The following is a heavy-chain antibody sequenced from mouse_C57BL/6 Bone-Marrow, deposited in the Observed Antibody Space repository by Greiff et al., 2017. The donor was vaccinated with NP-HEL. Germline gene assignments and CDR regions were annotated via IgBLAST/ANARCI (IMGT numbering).Heavy chain of an antibody. J-gene: IGHJ3*01. CDR2: IDPENGDT. Sequence: VQLQQSGAELVRPGASVKLSCTASGFNIKDDYMHWVKQRPEQGLEWIGWIDPENGDTEYASKFQGKATITADTSSNTAYLQLSSLTSEDTAVYYCTPYYSKPWFAYWGQGTLVTVSA. V-gene: IGHV14-4*01. CDR1: GFNIKDDY. CDR3: TPYYSKPWFAY. D-gene: IGHD2-5*01.